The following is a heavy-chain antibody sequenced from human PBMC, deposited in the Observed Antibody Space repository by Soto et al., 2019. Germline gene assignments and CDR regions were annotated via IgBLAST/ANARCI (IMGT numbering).Heavy chain of an antibody. J-gene: IGHJ5*02. CDR1: GYTFTGYY. CDR2: INPNSGNT. V-gene: IGHV1-2*02. D-gene: IGHD6-19*01. CDR3: GRDQSGIGWYVDWFDP. Sequence: ASVKVSCKASGYTFTGYYMHWVRQAPGQGLEWMGWINPNSGNTYYSEKFKGRVSLTRDTVATTVYMELTSLTSEDTGVYYCGRDQSGIGWYVDWFDPWGQGTLVTVSS.